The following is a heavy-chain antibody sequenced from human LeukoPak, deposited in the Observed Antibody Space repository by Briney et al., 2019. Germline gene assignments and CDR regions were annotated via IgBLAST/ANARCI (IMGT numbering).Heavy chain of an antibody. D-gene: IGHD6-19*01. J-gene: IGHJ4*02. CDR2: ISSSSSYI. V-gene: IGHV3-21*01. Sequence: GGSLRLSCAASGFTFSSYSMNWVRQAPGKGLEWVSSISSSSSYIYYADSVKGRFTISRDNAKNSLYLQMNSLRAEDTAVYYCARGRGLAVAGSSSDYWGQGTLVTVPS. CDR3: ARGRGLAVAGSSSDY. CDR1: GFTFSSYS.